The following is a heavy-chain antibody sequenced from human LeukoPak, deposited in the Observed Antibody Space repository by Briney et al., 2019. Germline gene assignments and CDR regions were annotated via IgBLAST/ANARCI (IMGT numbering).Heavy chain of an antibody. V-gene: IGHV3-13*01. CDR1: GFTFSRYD. CDR2: IGSAGDT. Sequence: PGGSLRLSCAASGFTFSRYDMHWVRQPTGKGHEWVSTIGSAGDTYYSGTVKGRLTISRENAKNSLYLQMNSLRAGDTAVYYCAIDREGAFDIWGQGTMVTVSS. J-gene: IGHJ3*02. CDR3: AIDREGAFDI.